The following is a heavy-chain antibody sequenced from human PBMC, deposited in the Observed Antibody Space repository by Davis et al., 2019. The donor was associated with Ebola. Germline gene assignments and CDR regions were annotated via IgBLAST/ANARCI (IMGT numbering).Heavy chain of an antibody. CDR2: ISSSSSYI. D-gene: IGHD3-16*01. V-gene: IGHV3-21*01. CDR3: ARDLSWAGYFDD. Sequence: GGSLRLSCAASGFTFSTYSMNWVRQAPGKGLEWVSSISSSSSYIYYADSVKGRFTISRDNSKNTLYLQMNSLRVEDTAVYYCARDLSWAGYFDDWGQGTLVTVSS. J-gene: IGHJ4*02. CDR1: GFTFSTYS.